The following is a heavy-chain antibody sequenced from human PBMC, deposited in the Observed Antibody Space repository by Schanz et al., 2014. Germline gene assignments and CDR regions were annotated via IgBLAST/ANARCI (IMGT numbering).Heavy chain of an antibody. V-gene: IGHV3-23*04. CDR3: AKKSWTLLFDY. D-gene: IGHD3-10*01. CDR2: ISGSGGST. Sequence: EVQVVESGGGLVQPGGSLRLSCEASGFTLTSYALTWVRQAPGKGLEWVAGISGSGGSTYYADSVKGRFTISRDNSKNTLYLQMNSLRAEDTAVYYCAKKSWTLLFDYWGQGTLVTVSS. CDR1: GFTLTSYA. J-gene: IGHJ4*02.